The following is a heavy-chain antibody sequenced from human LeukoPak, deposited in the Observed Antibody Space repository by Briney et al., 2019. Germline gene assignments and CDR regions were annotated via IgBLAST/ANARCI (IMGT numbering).Heavy chain of an antibody. CDR1: GFSFSNYA. Sequence: PGGSLRLSCATSGFSFSNYAMHWLRQAPGKGLEWVTVISYDGNNKYYADSVKGRFTISRDNAKNSLYLQMNSLRAEDTAVYYCAGAEYSSSWGAFDYWGQGTLVTVSS. CDR3: AGAEYSSSWGAFDY. J-gene: IGHJ4*02. CDR2: ISYDGNNK. D-gene: IGHD6-13*01. V-gene: IGHV3-30*04.